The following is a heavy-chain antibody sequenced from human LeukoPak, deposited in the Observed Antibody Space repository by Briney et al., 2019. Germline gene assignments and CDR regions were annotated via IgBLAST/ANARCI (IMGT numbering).Heavy chain of an antibody. Sequence: ASVKVSCKASGYTFTGYYMHWVRQAPGQGHEWMGWINPNSGDTNFAQKFQGRVTMTRDTSISTAYMELSRLRSDDTAVFYCARDVWGVGAPRLDYWGQGTLVTVSS. D-gene: IGHD3-16*01. J-gene: IGHJ4*02. CDR1: GYTFTGYY. CDR3: ARDVWGVGAPRLDY. V-gene: IGHV1-2*02. CDR2: INPNSGDT.